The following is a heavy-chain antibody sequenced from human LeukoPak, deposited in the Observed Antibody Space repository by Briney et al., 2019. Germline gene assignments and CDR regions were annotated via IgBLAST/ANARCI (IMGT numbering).Heavy chain of an antibody. CDR3: ARVKQQLVRLLGRDTTYYYYYYMDV. CDR1: GFTFSRYW. Sequence: GGSLRLSCAASGFTFSRYWMSWVRQAPGKGLEWVANIKQDGSEKHYVDSMKGRFTISRDNAKNSLFLQMNSLRAEDTAVYFCARVKQQLVRLLGRDTTYYYYYYMDVWGKGTTVTVSS. V-gene: IGHV3-7*01. CDR2: IKQDGSEK. J-gene: IGHJ6*03. D-gene: IGHD6-13*01.